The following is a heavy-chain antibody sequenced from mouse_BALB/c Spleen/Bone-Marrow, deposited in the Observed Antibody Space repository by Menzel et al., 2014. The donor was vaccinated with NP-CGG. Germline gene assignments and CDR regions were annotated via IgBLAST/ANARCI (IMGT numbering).Heavy chain of an antibody. CDR3: ARDYYGSSFDY. CDR2: IYPGDGDT. Sequence: VQLQQSGPELVKPGASVKISCKASGYAFSSSWMNWVKQRPGQGLEWIGRIYPGDGDTNYNGKSKGKATLTADKSSSTAYMQFSSLTSVDSAVYFCARDYYGSSFDYWGQGTTLTVSS. D-gene: IGHD1-1*01. CDR1: GYAFSSSW. J-gene: IGHJ2*01. V-gene: IGHV1-82*01.